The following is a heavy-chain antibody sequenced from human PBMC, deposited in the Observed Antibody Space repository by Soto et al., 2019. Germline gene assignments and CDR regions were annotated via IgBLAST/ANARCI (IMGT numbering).Heavy chain of an antibody. D-gene: IGHD3-3*01. V-gene: IGHV3-30*18. CDR3: AKDRAANYDFWSGYMDY. CDR2: ISYDGSNK. Sequence: GGSLRLSCAASGFTFSSYGMHWVRQAPGKGLGWVAVISYDGSNKYYADSVKGRFTISRDNSKNTLYLQMNSLRAEDTAVYYCAKDRAANYDFWSGYMDYWGQGT. CDR1: GFTFSSYG. J-gene: IGHJ4*02.